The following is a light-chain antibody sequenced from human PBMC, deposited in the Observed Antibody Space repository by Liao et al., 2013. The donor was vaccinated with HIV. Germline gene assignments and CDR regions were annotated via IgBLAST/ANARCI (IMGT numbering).Light chain of an antibody. V-gene: IGLV3-21*01. CDR1: NIGSKS. CDR3: QVWDSSSYHRV. CDR2: YDT. Sequence: SYELTQPPSVSVAPGKTARITCGGNNIGSKSVHWYQQKPGQAPVLVIFYDTDRPSGIPERFSGSNSGNTATLTISRVEAGDEADYYCQVWDSSSYHRVFASGTKVTVL. J-gene: IGLJ1*01.